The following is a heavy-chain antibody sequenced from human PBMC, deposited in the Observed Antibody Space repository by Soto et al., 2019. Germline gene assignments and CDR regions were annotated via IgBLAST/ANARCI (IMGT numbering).Heavy chain of an antibody. Sequence: VQLVESGGGVVQPGRSLRLSCAASGFTFSSYGMHWVRQAPGKGLEWVAVIWYDGSNKYYADSVKGRFTISRDNSKNTLYLQMNSLRAEDTAVYYCARERGEVVPAAMFFDYWGQGTLVTVSS. CDR1: GFTFSSYG. V-gene: IGHV3-33*01. CDR2: IWYDGSNK. D-gene: IGHD2-2*01. J-gene: IGHJ4*02. CDR3: ARERGEVVPAAMFFDY.